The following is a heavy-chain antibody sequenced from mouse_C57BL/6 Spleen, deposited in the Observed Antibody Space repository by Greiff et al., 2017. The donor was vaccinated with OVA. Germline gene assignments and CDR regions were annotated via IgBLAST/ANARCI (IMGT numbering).Heavy chain of an antibody. CDR3: GRQGNGYYAMDY. Sequence: EVKLVESGGGLVQPKGSLKLSCAASGFSFNTYAMNWVRQAPGKGLEWVARIRSKSNNYATYYADSVKDRFTISRDDSESMLYLQMNNLKTEDTAMYYCGRQGNGYYAMDYWGQGTSVTVSS. J-gene: IGHJ4*01. V-gene: IGHV10-1*01. CDR1: GFSFNTYA. CDR2: IRSKSNNYAT.